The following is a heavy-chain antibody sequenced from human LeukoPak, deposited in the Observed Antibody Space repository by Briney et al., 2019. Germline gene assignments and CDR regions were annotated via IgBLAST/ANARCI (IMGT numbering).Heavy chain of an antibody. Sequence: GGSLRLSCAASGFAFSSYAMSWVRQAPGKGLEWVSAISGSGGSTYYADSVKGRFTISRDNSKNTLYLQMNSLRAEDTAVYYCAKDQFSSGLNWFDPWGQGTLVTVSS. CDR3: AKDQFSSGLNWFDP. V-gene: IGHV3-23*01. CDR1: GFAFSSYA. D-gene: IGHD6-19*01. J-gene: IGHJ5*02. CDR2: ISGSGGST.